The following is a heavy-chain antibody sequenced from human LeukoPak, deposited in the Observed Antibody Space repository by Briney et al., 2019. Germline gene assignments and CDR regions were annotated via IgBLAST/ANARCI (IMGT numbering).Heavy chain of an antibody. Sequence: NPSETLSLTCTVSGGSISSYYWSWIRQPPGKGLEWIGYIYYSGSTNYNPSLKSRVTISVDTSKNQFSLKLSSVTAADTAVYYCATSFYGSSWYYFDYWGQGTLVTVSS. CDR2: IYYSGST. J-gene: IGHJ4*02. V-gene: IGHV4-59*08. D-gene: IGHD6-13*01. CDR1: GGSISSYY. CDR3: ATSFYGSSWYYFDY.